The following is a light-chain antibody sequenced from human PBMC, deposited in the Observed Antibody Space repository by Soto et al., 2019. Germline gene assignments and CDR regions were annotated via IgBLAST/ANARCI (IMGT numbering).Light chain of an antibody. CDR1: PTISSW. Sequence: DVQMSMSPSALSASVEDRVSITCRSCPTISSWMAWDQQKPGKAPRLLIYKASSLESGVQSRFRRSGSGTEFTLNISSLQPDDFATYYCQQYNSYSRTFGQG. J-gene: IGKJ1*01. V-gene: IGKV1-5*03. CDR2: KAS. CDR3: QQYNSYSRT.